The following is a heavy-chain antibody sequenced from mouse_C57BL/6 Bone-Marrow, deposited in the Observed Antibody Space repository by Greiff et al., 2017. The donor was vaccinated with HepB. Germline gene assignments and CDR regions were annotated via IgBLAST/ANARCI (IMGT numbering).Heavy chain of an antibody. CDR1: GYTFTDYY. V-gene: IGHV1-26*01. J-gene: IGHJ2*01. CDR2: INPNNGGT. D-gene: IGHD1-1*01. CDR3: ARSPITTVRDY. Sequence: VQLQQSGPELVKPGASVKISCKASGYTFTDYYMNWVKQSHGKSLEWIGDINPNNGGTSYNQKFKGKATLTVDKSSSTAYMELRSLTSEDSAVYYCARSPITTVRDYWGQGTTLTVSS.